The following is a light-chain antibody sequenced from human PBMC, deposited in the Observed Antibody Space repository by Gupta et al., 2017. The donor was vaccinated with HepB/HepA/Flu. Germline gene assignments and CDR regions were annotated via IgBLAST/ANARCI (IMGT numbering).Light chain of an antibody. Sequence: VLTPSPATLSLSPGERATLSCGASQSVSTSYLAWYQQKPGLAPRLLIYDASNRATGIPDRFSGSGSGTDFTLTISSLEPEDSALYYCHQFGTSYPTFGQGTKVEIK. CDR2: DAS. V-gene: IGKV3D-20*01. CDR3: HQFGTSYPT. CDR1: QSVSTSY. J-gene: IGKJ1*01.